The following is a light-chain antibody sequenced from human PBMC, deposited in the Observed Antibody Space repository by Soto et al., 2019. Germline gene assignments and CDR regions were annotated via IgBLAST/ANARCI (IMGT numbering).Light chain of an antibody. CDR1: QSVSGDY. J-gene: IGKJ5*01. V-gene: IGKV3D-20*02. CDR3: QQRSNWHSIT. CDR2: SAS. Sequence: EVLLTQSPGNLSLSPGERATLPCRASQSVSGDYLAWYQPKPGQATRLIIYSASLKPDGIPDRFSGSGSATDFTLTLSSLQPEDSAVYFCQQRSNWHSITFGQGTRLEI.